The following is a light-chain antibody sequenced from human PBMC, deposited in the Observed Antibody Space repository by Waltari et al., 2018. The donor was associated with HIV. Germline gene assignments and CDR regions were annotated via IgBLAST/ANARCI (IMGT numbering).Light chain of an antibody. CDR3: QQYDNLPIT. CDR2: DAS. J-gene: IGKJ5*01. V-gene: IGKV1-33*01. Sequence: DIQMTQSPSSLSASVRYRVTIPCPASPDISNYLNWYQQKPGKAPKLLIYDASNWETGVPSRFSGSGSGTDFTFTISSLQPEDIATYYCQQYDNLPITFGQGTRLEIK. CDR1: PDISNY.